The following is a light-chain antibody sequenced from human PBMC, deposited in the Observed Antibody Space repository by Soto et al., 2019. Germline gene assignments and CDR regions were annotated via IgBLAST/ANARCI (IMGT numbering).Light chain of an antibody. CDR1: QSISSW. J-gene: IGKJ2*01. CDR2: DAS. Sequence: DIQMTQSPSTLSASVGDRVTITCRASQSISSWLAWYQQKPGKAPKLRIYDASSLESGVPSRFSGSGSGTEFTLTISSLQPDYFATYYCQQYNSYLYTFGQGTKLEIK. CDR3: QQYNSYLYT. V-gene: IGKV1-5*01.